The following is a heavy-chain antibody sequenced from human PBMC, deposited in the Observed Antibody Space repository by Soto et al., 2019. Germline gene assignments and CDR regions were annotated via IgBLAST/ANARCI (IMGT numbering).Heavy chain of an antibody. D-gene: IGHD2-8*01. CDR1: GFTFKNYA. J-gene: IGHJ6*02. CDR2: MTGGGTT. Sequence: PGGSLRLSCRASGFTFKNYAMTWVRKCPGKGLQWVSLMTGGGTTDYADSAKGRFIISRDNSKNTLSLQMHNLRADDTALYYCAKIPYCTNGVCSSYGMDVWGQGTTVTVSS. CDR3: AKIPYCTNGVCSSYGMDV. V-gene: IGHV3-23*01.